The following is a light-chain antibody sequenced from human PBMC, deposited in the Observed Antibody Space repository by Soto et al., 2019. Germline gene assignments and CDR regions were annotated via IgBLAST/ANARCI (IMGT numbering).Light chain of an antibody. CDR1: QHINSY. V-gene: IGKV1-39*01. Sequence: DIQMTQSPSSLSASVGDRVTITCRASQHINSYLNWYQQKPGKAPKLLIFAASDLQSGVPSRFSGSRSGTDFTLTISILHPEDFATYYCQQSYKTPPSFGKGTKLEIK. J-gene: IGKJ2*01. CDR3: QQSYKTPPS. CDR2: AAS.